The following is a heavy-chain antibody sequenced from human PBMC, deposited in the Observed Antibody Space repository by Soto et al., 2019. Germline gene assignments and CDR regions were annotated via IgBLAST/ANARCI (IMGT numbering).Heavy chain of an antibody. Sequence: ASVKVSCKASGYTFTSYGISWVRQAPGQGLEWMGWISAYNGNTNYAQKLQGRVTMTTDTSTSTAYMELRSLRSDDTAVDYCARDHPYYYYYGMDVWGQGTTVTVSS. CDR2: ISAYNGNT. J-gene: IGHJ6*02. CDR1: GYTFTSYG. CDR3: ARDHPYYYYYGMDV. V-gene: IGHV1-18*01.